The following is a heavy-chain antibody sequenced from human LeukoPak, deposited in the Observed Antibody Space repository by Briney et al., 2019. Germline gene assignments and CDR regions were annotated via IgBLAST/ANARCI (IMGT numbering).Heavy chain of an antibody. Sequence: SSVTVSCKASGYTFTGYYMHWVRQAPGQGLEWMGWINPNSGGTNYAQKFQGRVTMTRDTSISTAYMELSRLRSDDTAVYYCARGEYSSSAGDYWGQGTLVTVSS. CDR3: ARGEYSSSAGDY. CDR2: INPNSGGT. V-gene: IGHV1-2*02. J-gene: IGHJ4*02. CDR1: GYTFTGYY. D-gene: IGHD6-6*01.